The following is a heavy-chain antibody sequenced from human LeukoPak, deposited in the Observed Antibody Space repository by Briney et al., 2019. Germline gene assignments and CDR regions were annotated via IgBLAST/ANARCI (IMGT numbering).Heavy chain of an antibody. D-gene: IGHD3-10*01. Sequence: SETLSLTCTVSGGSISSYYWSWIRQPPGKGLEWIGYLYYSGKTAYNPSLKSRVTISLDTSKNQFSLKMYSVTAADAAVYYCARPSGAAFDIWGQGTMVTVSS. V-gene: IGHV4-59*08. CDR3: ARPSGAAFDI. J-gene: IGHJ3*02. CDR1: GGSISSYY. CDR2: LYYSGKT.